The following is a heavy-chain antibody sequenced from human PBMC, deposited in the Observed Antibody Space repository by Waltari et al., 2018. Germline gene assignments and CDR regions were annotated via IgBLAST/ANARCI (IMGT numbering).Heavy chain of an antibody. CDR2: IYSGGST. D-gene: IGHD6-25*01. V-gene: IGHV3-53*01. Sequence: EVQLVESGGGLIQPGGCLRLSCAACGFTVSSNYMSWVRQAPGKGLEWVSVIYSGGSTYYADSVKGRFTISRDNSKNTLYLQMNSLRAEDTAVYYCARSESGWYMDVWGKGTTVTVSS. J-gene: IGHJ6*03. CDR1: GFTVSSNY. CDR3: ARSESGWYMDV.